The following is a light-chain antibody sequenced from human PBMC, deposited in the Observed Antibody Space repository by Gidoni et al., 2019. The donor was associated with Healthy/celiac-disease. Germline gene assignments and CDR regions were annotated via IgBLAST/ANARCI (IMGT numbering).Light chain of an antibody. V-gene: IGKV2-28*01. Sequence: DIVMTQSPLHMPVTPGEPASISCRSSQSLLHSNGYNYLDWYLQKPGQSPQLLISLGSNRASGVPDRFSGSGSGTDFTLKISRVEAEDVGVYYCMQALQTPLTFGGGTKVEIK. CDR3: MQALQTPLT. J-gene: IGKJ4*01. CDR1: QSLLHSNGYNY. CDR2: LGS.